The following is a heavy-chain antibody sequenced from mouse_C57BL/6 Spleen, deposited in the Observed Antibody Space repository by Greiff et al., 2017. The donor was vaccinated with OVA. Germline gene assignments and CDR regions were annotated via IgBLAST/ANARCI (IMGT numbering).Heavy chain of an antibody. CDR3: ARRAYDGYSYYFDY. CDR1: GYTFTSYW. V-gene: IGHV1-69*01. CDR2: IDPSDSYT. Sequence: VQLQQPGAELVMPGASVKLSCKASGYTFTSYWMHWVKQRPGQGLEWIGEIDPSDSYTNYNQKFKGKSTLTVDKSSSTAYMQLSSLTSEDSAFYYCARRAYDGYSYYFDYWGQGTTLTVSS. D-gene: IGHD2-3*01. J-gene: IGHJ2*01.